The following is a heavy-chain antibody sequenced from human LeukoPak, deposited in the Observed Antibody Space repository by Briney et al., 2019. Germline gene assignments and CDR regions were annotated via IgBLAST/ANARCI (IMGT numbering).Heavy chain of an antibody. CDR1: GYTFTSYG. Sequence: GASVKVSCKASGYTFTSYGISWVRQAPGQGLEWMGWISAYNGNTNYAQKLQGRVTMTTDTSTSTAYMELRSLRSDDTAVYYCARLRNYDILTGYFSPPYYFDYWGQGTLVTVSS. J-gene: IGHJ4*02. V-gene: IGHV1-18*01. CDR2: ISAYNGNT. D-gene: IGHD3-9*01. CDR3: ARLRNYDILTGYFSPPYYFDY.